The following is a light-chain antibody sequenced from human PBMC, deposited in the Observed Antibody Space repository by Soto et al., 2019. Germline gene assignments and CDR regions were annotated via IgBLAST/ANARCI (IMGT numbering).Light chain of an antibody. CDR2: AAS. V-gene: IGKV1-39*01. J-gene: IGKJ3*01. Sequence: DIQMTQSPSSLSASVGDKVTITCRASQTIMTYLNWYQLKPGKPPRLLIYAASSLQSGVPSRFSRTGSGTEFTLNISSLQPDDLATYFCQQCHTVPYTFGQGTKVDIK. CDR1: QTIMTY. CDR3: QQCHTVPYT.